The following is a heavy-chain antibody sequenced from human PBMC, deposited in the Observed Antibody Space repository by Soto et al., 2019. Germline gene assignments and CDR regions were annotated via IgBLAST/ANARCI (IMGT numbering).Heavy chain of an antibody. CDR1: GVSFSTYY. CDR3: ARDHGGPFDY. V-gene: IGHV4-59*01. J-gene: IGHJ4*02. CDR2: IYYSGSS. Sequence: QVQLQESGPGLVKPSETLSLTCTVSGVSFSTYYWSWIRQAPGKGLEWIGYIYYSGSSNYNPSLNGRITMSVDTSKNQLSLKLSSVTAADTAVYYCARDHGGPFDYWGQGTLVTVSS. D-gene: IGHD2-15*01.